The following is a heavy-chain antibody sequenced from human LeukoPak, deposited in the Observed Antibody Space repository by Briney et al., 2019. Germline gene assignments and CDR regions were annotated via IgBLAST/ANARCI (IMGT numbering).Heavy chain of an antibody. Sequence: GGSLRLSCAASGFTFSSFVMSWVRQAPRKGLEWVSSISTTSDSAYYADSVKGRFTISRDNSKNSLYLQMNSLRAEDTAVYYCAKLPGGYYGSGSYRDYWGQGTLVTVSS. J-gene: IGHJ4*02. CDR2: ISTTSDSA. V-gene: IGHV3-23*01. CDR3: AKLPGGYYGSGSYRDY. CDR1: GFTFSSFV. D-gene: IGHD3-10*01.